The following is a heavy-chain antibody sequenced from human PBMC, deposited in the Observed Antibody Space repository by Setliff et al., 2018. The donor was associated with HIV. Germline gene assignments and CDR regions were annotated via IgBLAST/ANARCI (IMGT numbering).Heavy chain of an antibody. CDR2: FFHNFIT. V-gene: IGHV4-39*01. CDR1: GGAIDGSKEA. CDR3: ARLGTGYGSGSYYSWFDP. D-gene: IGHD3-10*01. Sequence: PSETVSLTCSVSGGAIDGSKEAWGWIRQSPARGLEWIGSFFHNFITSYNPSLKSRVTISVDTSKNQFSLKLSSVTAADTAVYYCARLGTGYGSGSYYSWFDPWGQGTLVSVSS. J-gene: IGHJ5*02.